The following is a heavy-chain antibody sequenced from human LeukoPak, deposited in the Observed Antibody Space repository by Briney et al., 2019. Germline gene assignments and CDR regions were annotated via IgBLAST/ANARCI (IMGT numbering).Heavy chain of an antibody. D-gene: IGHD3-3*01. Sequence: PGRSLRLSCVASEFSFSNYAMHWVRQAPGKGLEWVAVISYDGSNKYYADSVKGRFTISRDNSKNTLYLQMNSLRAEDTAVYYCAKGIGGQTYYDFWSGYCTVDYWGQGTLVTVSS. J-gene: IGHJ4*02. CDR2: ISYDGSNK. CDR3: AKGIGGQTYYDFWSGYCTVDY. CDR1: EFSFSNYA. V-gene: IGHV3-30-3*01.